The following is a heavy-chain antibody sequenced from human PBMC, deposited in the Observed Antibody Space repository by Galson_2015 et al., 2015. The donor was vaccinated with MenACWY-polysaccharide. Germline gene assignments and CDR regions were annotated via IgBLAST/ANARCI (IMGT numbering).Heavy chain of an antibody. Sequence: ETLSLTCTVSGGPISSYYWNWIRQPPGKGLEWVGYINYSGSTNHNPSLKSRVTMSVDTSKNQFSLNLTSVTDADTAVYYCARAIAVAGQRRDFDLWGRGTLVTVSS. CDR3: ARAIAVAGQRRDFDL. V-gene: IGHV4-59*01. CDR2: INYSGST. D-gene: IGHD6-19*01. CDR1: GGPISSYY. J-gene: IGHJ2*01.